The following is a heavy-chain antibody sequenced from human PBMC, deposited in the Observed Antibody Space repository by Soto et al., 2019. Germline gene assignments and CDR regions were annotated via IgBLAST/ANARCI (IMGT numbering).Heavy chain of an antibody. CDR1: GGSVSSGSYY. CDR3: ARLDEALDY. CDR2: IYNSRST. Sequence: SETLSLTCTASGGSVSSGSYYWSWIRQPPGKGLEWIGYIYNSRSTNYNPSLKSRVSISVDTSKNQFSLKLSSVTAADTAVYYCARLDEALDYWGQGTLVTVSS. J-gene: IGHJ4*02. V-gene: IGHV4-61*01.